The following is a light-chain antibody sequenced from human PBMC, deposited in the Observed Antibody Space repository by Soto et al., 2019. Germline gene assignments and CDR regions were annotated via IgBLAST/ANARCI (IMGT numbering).Light chain of an antibody. J-gene: IGLJ1*01. V-gene: IGLV2-14*01. CDR3: SSYRSSSTV. Sequence: QSALTQPASVSGSPGQSITISCTGTSSDVGGYNYVSWYQQHPGKAPKLMIYEVSNRPSGVSNRFSGSKSDNTASLTISGLQAEDEADYYCSSYRSSSTVFGTGTKVTVL. CDR2: EVS. CDR1: SSDVGGYNY.